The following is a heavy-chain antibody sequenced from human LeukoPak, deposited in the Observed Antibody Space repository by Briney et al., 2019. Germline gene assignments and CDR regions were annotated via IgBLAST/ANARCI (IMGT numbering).Heavy chain of an antibody. CDR2: IKSDGRGA. V-gene: IGHV3-74*01. CDR1: GFAFSSYW. Sequence: PGGSLRLSCAASGFAFSSYWMDWVRQAPGKGLVWVSRIKSDGRGATYADSVKGRFTISRDNAKNTLDLQMNTLRVEDTAVYYCARVGYSSGWYFDYWGQGTLVTVSS. D-gene: IGHD6-19*01. J-gene: IGHJ4*02. CDR3: ARVGYSSGWYFDY.